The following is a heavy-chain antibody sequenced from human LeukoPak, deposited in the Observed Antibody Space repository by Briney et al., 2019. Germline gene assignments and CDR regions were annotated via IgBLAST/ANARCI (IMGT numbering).Heavy chain of an antibody. V-gene: IGHV3-23*01. Sequence: GGSLRLSCAASGFTFSSYAMSWVRQAPGKGLEWVSAISGSGGSTYYADSVKGRFTIFRDNSKNTLYLQRNSLRAEDTAVYYCAKGGLWGKFDYWGQGTLVTVSS. D-gene: IGHD3-16*01. CDR3: AKGGLWGKFDY. J-gene: IGHJ4*02. CDR2: ISGSGGST. CDR1: GFTFSSYA.